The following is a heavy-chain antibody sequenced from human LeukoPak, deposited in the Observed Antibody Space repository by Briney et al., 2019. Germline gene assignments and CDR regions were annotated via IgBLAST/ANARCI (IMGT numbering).Heavy chain of an antibody. J-gene: IGHJ4*02. CDR2: LYYTGIT. CDR3: ARILVGAFDY. D-gene: IGHD1-26*01. Sequence: PSETLSLTCTVSGGSINTHYWSWIRQPPGKGLEWIGDLYYTGITSYNPFIKSRVTMSLDTSENQFSLKVRSVTAADTAVYYCARILVGAFDYWGQGTLVTVSS. V-gene: IGHV4-59*08. CDR1: GGSINTHY.